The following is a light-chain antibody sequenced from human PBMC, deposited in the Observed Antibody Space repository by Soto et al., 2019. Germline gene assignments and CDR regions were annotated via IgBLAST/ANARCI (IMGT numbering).Light chain of an antibody. CDR2: GAS. J-gene: IGKJ3*01. CDR3: QQYDNWPA. Sequence: EIVMTQSPATLSVSPGERATISCRASQSVSANLAWYQQKPGQAPRLLIYGASTMAAGIPARFSGRRSGTEFYLTLSGLQSEDFAVYYFQQYDNWPAFGPGTKVDLK. V-gene: IGKV3-15*01. CDR1: QSVSAN.